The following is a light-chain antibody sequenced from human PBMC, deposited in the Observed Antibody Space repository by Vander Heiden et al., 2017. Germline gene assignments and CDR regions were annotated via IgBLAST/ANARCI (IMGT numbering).Light chain of an antibody. V-gene: IGKV1-39*01. CDR3: QQRYRTPPYT. CDR1: QSISSY. J-gene: IGKJ2*01. Sequence: DIQMTQSPSSLSASVGDRVTITCRASQSISSYLNWYQQKPGKAPKLLIYAASSLQSGVPSRFSGSGSGTDFTLIISSLQPEDFATYYCQQRYRTPPYTFGQGTKLEIK. CDR2: AAS.